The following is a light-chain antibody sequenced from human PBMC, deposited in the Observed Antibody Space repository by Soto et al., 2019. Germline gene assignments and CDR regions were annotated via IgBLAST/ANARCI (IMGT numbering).Light chain of an antibody. CDR1: QSFRGL. CDR2: DAS. J-gene: IGKJ1*01. CDR3: QQYGYSPPWT. Sequence: EVVLTQSPVTLSLSPGERATLSCRASQSFRGLLAWYQQKPGQAPRLLIYDASSRAPDIPDRFSGSGSGTDFTLTISGLEPEDLAVYYCQQYGYSPPWTFGQGTKVEI. V-gene: IGKV3-20*01.